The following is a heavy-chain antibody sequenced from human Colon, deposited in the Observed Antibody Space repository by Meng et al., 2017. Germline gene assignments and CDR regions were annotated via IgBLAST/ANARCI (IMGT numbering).Heavy chain of an antibody. V-gene: IGHV3-7*01. Sequence: GESLKISCAASGFTFSNYWMNWVRQAPGKGLEWVANIKQDGTDQKYVDSVKGRFTISRDNARSSMYLQMNSLRFEDTAVYYCAAHTIGGGADIHLHYWGQGTLVTVSS. CDR1: GFTFSNYW. J-gene: IGHJ4*02. CDR2: IKQDGTDQ. CDR3: AAHTIGGGADIHLHY. D-gene: IGHD3-16*01.